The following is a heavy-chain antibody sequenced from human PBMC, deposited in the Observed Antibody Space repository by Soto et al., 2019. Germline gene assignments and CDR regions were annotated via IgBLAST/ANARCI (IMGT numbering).Heavy chain of an antibody. J-gene: IGHJ4*02. CDR3: ARLSGSYYFDS. D-gene: IGHD1-26*01. CDR1: GGSFSGSS. CDR2: IGHSGST. Sequence: SETLSLTCAVYGGSFSGSSWNWIRQSPGKGLEWIGEIGHSGSTNYNPSLKSRVTISVDTSKNQFSLKLSSVTVADTAVYYCARLSGSYYFDSWGQGTLVTVSS. V-gene: IGHV4-34*01.